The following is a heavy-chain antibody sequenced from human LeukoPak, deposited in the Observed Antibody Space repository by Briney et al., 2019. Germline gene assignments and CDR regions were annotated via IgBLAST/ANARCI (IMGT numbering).Heavy chain of an antibody. CDR1: GITLSNYG. CDR3: AKRGIVIRAVIIIGFHKEAYYFDY. Sequence: GGSLRLSCVVSGITLSNYGISWVRQAPGKGLEWVSGISERGGSTNYADSVKGRFIISRETSKNTVYLQMNSLRVEDTAVYFCAKRGIVIRAVIIIGFHKEAYYFDYWGQGILVTVSS. CDR2: ISERGGST. V-gene: IGHV3-23*01. D-gene: IGHD3-10*01. J-gene: IGHJ4*02.